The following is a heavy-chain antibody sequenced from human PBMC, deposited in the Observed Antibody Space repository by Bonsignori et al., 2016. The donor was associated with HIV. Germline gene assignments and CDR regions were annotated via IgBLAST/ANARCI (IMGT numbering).Heavy chain of an antibody. V-gene: IGHV1-2*02. CDR2: INPNSGGT. Sequence: WVRQAPGQGLEWMGWINPNSGGTNYAQKFQGRVTMTRDTSISTAYMELSRLRSDDTAVYYCARFIAVAGTSFDYWGQGTLVTVSS. D-gene: IGHD6-19*01. J-gene: IGHJ4*02. CDR3: ARFIAVAGTSFDY.